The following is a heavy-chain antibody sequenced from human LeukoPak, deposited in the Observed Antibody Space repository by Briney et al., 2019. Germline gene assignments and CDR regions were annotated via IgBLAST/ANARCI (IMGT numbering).Heavy chain of an antibody. V-gene: IGHV3-11*04. CDR1: GFTFNSYA. D-gene: IGHD3-22*01. J-gene: IGHJ4*02. CDR3: ARDRNYYDSSGYHRVDY. CDR2: ISSSGSII. Sequence: GGSLRLSCAASGFTFNSYAMSWIRQAPGKGLEWVSYISSSGSIIYYADSVKGRFTISRDNAKKSLYLQMKSLRAEDTAVYYCARDRNYYDSSGYHRVDYWGQGTLVTVSS.